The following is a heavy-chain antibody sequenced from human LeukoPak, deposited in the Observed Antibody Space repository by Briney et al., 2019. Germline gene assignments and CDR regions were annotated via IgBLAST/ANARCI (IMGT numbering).Heavy chain of an antibody. D-gene: IGHD3-22*01. J-gene: IGHJ4*02. CDR2: IYYSGST. Sequence: SETLSLTCTVSGGSISSSSYYWGWIRQPPGKGLAWIGSIYYSGSTYYNPSLKSRVTISVDTSKNQFSLKLSSVTAADTAVYYCASSSYYDTVDYWGQGTLVTVSS. CDR3: ASSSYYDTVDY. V-gene: IGHV4-39*07. CDR1: GGSISSSSYY.